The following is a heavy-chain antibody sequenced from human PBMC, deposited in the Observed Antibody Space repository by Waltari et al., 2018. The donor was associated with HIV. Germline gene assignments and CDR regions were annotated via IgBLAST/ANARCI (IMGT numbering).Heavy chain of an antibody. J-gene: IGHJ6*02. V-gene: IGHV3-74*01. CDR3: ARREATVVRGVYYDGMDV. D-gene: IGHD3-10*01. CDR1: GFTFRSYW. CDR2: IHSDGSST. Sequence: EVQLVESGGGLVQPGGSLRLSCAAAGFTFRSYWRHWVRQAPVRGLVWVSRIHSDGSSTSYADFVKGRFTISRDNDKNTLYLQMNSLRAEDTAIYYCARREATVVRGVYYDGMDVWGQGTTVTVSS.